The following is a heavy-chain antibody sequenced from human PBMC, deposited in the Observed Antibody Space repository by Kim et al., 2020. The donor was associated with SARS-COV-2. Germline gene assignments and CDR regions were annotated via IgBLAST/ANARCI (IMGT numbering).Heavy chain of an antibody. CDR3: ASTPRDGYNQKYFDY. CDR1: GGSISAYY. V-gene: IGHV4-59*01. Sequence: SETLSLTCTVSGGSISAYYWSWIRQPPGKGLQWIGYMYYSGSTHCNPSLRSRVTMSVDTSKNQFPLRLSSVTAADTAVYYCASTPRDGYNQKYFDYWGQG. D-gene: IGHD5-12*01. J-gene: IGHJ4*02. CDR2: MYYSGST.